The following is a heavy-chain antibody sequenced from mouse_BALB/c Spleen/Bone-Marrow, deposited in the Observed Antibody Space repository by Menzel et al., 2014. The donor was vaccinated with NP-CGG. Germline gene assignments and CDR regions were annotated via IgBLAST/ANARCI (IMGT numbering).Heavy chain of an antibody. Sequence: VNLVESGAELVRPGTSVQVSCKASGYAFTNYWIEWIKQRPGQGLEWIGVINPGSGGANCNEKFKGKATLTADKSSSTAYIQFSSLTSDDSAVYFCARELGRRAMDYWGQGTSVTVSS. D-gene: IGHD4-1*01. V-gene: IGHV1-54*01. J-gene: IGHJ4*01. CDR1: GYAFTNYW. CDR3: ARELGRRAMDY. CDR2: INPGSGGA.